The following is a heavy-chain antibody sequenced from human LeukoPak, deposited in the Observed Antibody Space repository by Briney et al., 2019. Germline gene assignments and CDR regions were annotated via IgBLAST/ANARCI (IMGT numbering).Heavy chain of an antibody. CDR1: GGSISSYY. J-gene: IGHJ4*02. CDR2: IYYSGST. CDR3: ARDRYSYGLFDY. D-gene: IGHD5-18*01. V-gene: IGHV4-59*01. Sequence: PSETLSLTCTVSGGSISSYYWSWIRQPPGKGLEWIGYIYYSGSTNYNPSLKSRVTISVDTSKNQFSLKLSSVTAADTAVYYCARDRYSYGLFDYWGQGTLVIVSS.